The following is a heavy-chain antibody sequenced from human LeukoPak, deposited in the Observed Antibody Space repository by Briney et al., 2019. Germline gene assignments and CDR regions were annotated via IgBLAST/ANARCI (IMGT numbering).Heavy chain of an antibody. Sequence: GGSLRLSCAASGFTFSSYAMHWVRPAPGKGLEWVAVISYDGSNKYYADSVKGRFTISRDNSKNTLYLQMNSLRAEDTAVYYCASGYSSGWYQLDYWGQGTLVTVSS. CDR3: ASGYSSGWYQLDY. J-gene: IGHJ4*02. CDR2: ISYDGSNK. CDR1: GFTFSSYA. V-gene: IGHV3-30*04. D-gene: IGHD6-19*01.